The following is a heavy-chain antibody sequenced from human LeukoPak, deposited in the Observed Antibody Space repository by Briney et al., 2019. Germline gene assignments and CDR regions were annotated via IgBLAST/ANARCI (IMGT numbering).Heavy chain of an antibody. CDR2: MNPNSGNT. CDR3: ASPAAEYYYDSSDAFDI. J-gene: IGHJ3*02. CDR1: GYTFTSYD. Sequence: GASVKVSCKASGYTFTSYDINWVRQATGQGLEWMGWMNPNSGNTGYAQKFQGRVTITRNTSISPAYMELSSLRSEDTAVYYCASPAAEYYYDSSDAFDIWGQGTMVTVSS. V-gene: IGHV1-8*03. D-gene: IGHD3-22*01.